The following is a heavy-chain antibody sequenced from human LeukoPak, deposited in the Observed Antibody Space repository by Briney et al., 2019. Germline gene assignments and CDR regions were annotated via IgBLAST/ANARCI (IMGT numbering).Heavy chain of an antibody. Sequence: ASVKVSCKASGYTFTTYGISWVRQAPGQGLEWMGWITTYSSNTYYAQKLQGRVTMTTDTSTSTAYMELRSLRSDDTAVYYCATPLIGQGVSLGYWGQGTLVTVSS. CDR1: GYTFTTYG. D-gene: IGHD3-16*01. CDR3: ATPLIGQGVSLGY. J-gene: IGHJ4*02. V-gene: IGHV1-18*01. CDR2: ITTYSSNT.